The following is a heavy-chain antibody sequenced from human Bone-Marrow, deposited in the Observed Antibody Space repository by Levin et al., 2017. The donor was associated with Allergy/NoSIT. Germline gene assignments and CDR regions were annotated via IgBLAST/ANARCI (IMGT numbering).Heavy chain of an antibody. Sequence: GESLKISCTASGYTFTSYAIHWVRQAPGQRPEWMGWINAGNGNIKYSQKFQGRVTISRETSARTVYMEVSSLRSEDTGVYYCARAMTAIVGANSFDYWGQGTLVTVSS. J-gene: IGHJ4*02. CDR3: ARAMTAIVGANSFDY. CDR1: GYTFTSYA. V-gene: IGHV1-3*01. CDR2: INAGNGNI. D-gene: IGHD1-26*01.